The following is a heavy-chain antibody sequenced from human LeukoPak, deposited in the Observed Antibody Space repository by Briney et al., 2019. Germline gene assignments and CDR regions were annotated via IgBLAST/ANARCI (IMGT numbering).Heavy chain of an antibody. Sequence: PWETLSLTCSVSGGSISSNTYYWGWIRQPPGKGLEWIGSISKSTYYNPSLKSRVTIPVDTSKNQLSLKLNSVTAADTAVYYCARHLRGGWYGVDYWGQGTLVTVSS. CDR3: ARHLRGGWYGVDY. CDR1: GGSISSNTYY. V-gene: IGHV4-39*01. J-gene: IGHJ4*02. D-gene: IGHD6-19*01. CDR2: ISKST.